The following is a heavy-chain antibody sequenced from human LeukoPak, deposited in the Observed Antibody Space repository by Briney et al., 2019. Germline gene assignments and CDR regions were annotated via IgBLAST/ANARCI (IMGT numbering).Heavy chain of an antibody. D-gene: IGHD4-11*01. CDR3: ARPMTTVYHYYYYMDV. Sequence: GGSLRLSCAASGFTFSSYSMNWVRQAPGKGLEWVSYISSSSTIYYADSVKGRFAISRDNAKNSLYLQMNSLRAEDTAVYYCARPMTTVYHYYYYMDVWGKGTTVTVSS. V-gene: IGHV3-48*01. CDR2: ISSSSTI. CDR1: GFTFSSYS. J-gene: IGHJ6*03.